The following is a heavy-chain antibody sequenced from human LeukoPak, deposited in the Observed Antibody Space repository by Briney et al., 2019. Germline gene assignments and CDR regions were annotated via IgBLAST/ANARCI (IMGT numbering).Heavy chain of an antibody. CDR1: GFSFNTYW. CDR2: ISGDGSNT. CDR3: ARANYHNN. V-gene: IGHV3-74*01. D-gene: IGHD3-9*01. Sequence: GGSLRLSCVASGFSFNTYWMHWVSQAQGKGLVWVSSISGDGSNTTYADSVKGRFTISRDNAKNTVYLQMNSLRAEDTAVYYCARANYHNNWGQGTLVTVSS. J-gene: IGHJ4*02.